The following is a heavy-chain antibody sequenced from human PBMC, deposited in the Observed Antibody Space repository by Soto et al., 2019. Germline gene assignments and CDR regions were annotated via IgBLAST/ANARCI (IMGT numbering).Heavy chain of an antibody. D-gene: IGHD2-2*01. Sequence: ASVKVSCKTSGYTFTSYQMHWVRQAPGQGLEWMGIIYAKGGSTTYAQRFQGKDTMTRETTTSTVYMELSSLRYEYTAVYYCARDSSHWSLDYWGQGTLVTVSS. CDR2: IYAKGGST. CDR1: GYTFTSYQ. CDR3: ARDSSHWSLDY. J-gene: IGHJ4*02. V-gene: IGHV1-46*01.